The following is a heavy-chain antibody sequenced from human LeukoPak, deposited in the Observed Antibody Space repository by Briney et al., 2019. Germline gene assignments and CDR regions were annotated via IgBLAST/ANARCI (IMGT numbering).Heavy chain of an antibody. J-gene: IGHJ4*02. D-gene: IGHD3-22*01. Sequence: ASAKVSCKASGYTFTRYGLSWVRQTPGQGLEWMGWISAYNGNTNYTQKLQGRVTITTDTSTSTAYMELRSLTSDDTAVYYCARGDSGGLYSYNFDYWGQGTLVTVSS. V-gene: IGHV1-18*01. CDR1: GYTFTRYG. CDR3: ARGDSGGLYSYNFDY. CDR2: ISAYNGNT.